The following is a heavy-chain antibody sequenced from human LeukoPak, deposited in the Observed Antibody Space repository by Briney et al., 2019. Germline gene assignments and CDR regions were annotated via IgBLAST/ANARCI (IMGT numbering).Heavy chain of an antibody. V-gene: IGHV1-2*02. D-gene: IGHD6-13*01. CDR2: INPNSGGT. CDR3: ARGYPLSTTAAGTYFQH. J-gene: IGHJ1*01. CDR1: GYTFSGYY. Sequence: ASVKVSCKASGYTFSGYYMHCVRQAPGQGLEWMGWINPNSGGTNYAQKFQGRVTMTRDTSTSTAYMELSRLRSDDTAVYYCARGYPLSTTAAGTYFQHWGQGTLVTVSS.